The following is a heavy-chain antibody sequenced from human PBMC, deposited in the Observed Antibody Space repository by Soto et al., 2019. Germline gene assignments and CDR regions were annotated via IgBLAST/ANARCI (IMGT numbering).Heavy chain of an antibody. CDR2: MNPNSGNT. J-gene: IGHJ4*02. V-gene: IGHV1-8*01. CDR3: ARPGKKYYYGSGSYYNDFEY. CDR1: GYTFTSYD. Sequence: ASVKVSCKASGYTFTSYDINWVRQATGQGLEWMGWMNPNSGNTGYAQKFQGRVTMTRNTSISTAYMELSSLRSEDTAVYYCARPGKKYYYGSGSYYNDFEYWGQGTLVTVYS. D-gene: IGHD3-10*01.